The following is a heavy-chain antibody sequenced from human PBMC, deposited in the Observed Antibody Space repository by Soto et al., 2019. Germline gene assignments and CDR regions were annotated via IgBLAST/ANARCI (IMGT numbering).Heavy chain of an antibody. CDR3: ARSGAGYPSMYEQEYYFDY. CDR2: IYPGDSDT. D-gene: IGHD6-19*01. V-gene: IGHV5-51*01. J-gene: IGHJ4*02. CDR1: GYSFTSYW. Sequence: GESLKISCKGSGYSFTSYWIGWVRQMPGKGLEWMGIIYPGDSDTRYSPSFQGQVTISADKSISTAYLQWSSLKASDTAMYYCARSGAGYPSMYEQEYYFDYWGQGTLVTVSS.